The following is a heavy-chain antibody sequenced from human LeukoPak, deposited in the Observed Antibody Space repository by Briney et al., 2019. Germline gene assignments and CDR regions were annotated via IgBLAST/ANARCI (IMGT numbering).Heavy chain of an antibody. CDR2: VSDSGDYT. V-gene: IGHV3-23*01. CDR1: GFTFSTSA. Sequence: GGSLRLSCVASGFTFSTSAMGWVRQAPGTGLEWVSVVSDSGDYTSYADSVKGRFTISRDNSENALYLQMNSLRTDDTAIYYCAMTYDFWSGYPGWGQGTLVTVSS. D-gene: IGHD3-3*01. CDR3: AMTYDFWSGYPG. J-gene: IGHJ4*02.